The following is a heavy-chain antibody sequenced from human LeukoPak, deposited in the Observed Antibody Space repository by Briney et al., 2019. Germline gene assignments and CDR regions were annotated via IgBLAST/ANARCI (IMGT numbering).Heavy chain of an antibody. CDR2: VSPSGGST. CDR3: ARDGVDIVVVPAAMSLNYYYYYMDV. Sequence: GGSLRLSCVASGFSLSNYAMHWVRQAPGKGLEWVSDVSPSGGSTYYADAVRGRFTISRDNSNNTLYLQMSSLSVDDTAVYYCARDGVDIVVVPAAMSLNYYYYYMDVWGKGTTVTVSS. J-gene: IGHJ6*03. V-gene: IGHV3-23*01. D-gene: IGHD2-2*03. CDR1: GFSLSNYA.